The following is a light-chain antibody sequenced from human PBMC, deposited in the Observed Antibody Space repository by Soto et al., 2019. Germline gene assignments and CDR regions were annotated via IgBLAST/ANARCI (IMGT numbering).Light chain of an antibody. CDR3: QQYNDWPLT. V-gene: IGKV3-15*01. Sequence: ETVMTQSPATLSVSPGERATLSCRASQSVSSNLAWYQQKPGQAPRLLIYGASTRATGIPARFSGSGSGTEFTLTFSRLQSEDFAVYYCQQYNDWPLTFGGGTKVEIK. CDR2: GAS. CDR1: QSVSSN. J-gene: IGKJ4*01.